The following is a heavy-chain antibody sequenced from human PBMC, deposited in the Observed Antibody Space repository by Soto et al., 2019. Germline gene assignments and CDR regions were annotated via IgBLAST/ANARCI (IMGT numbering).Heavy chain of an antibody. D-gene: IGHD5-12*01. CDR1: GFTFDDYA. Sequence: EVQLVESGGGLVQPGRSLRLSCVASGFTFDDYAMHWVRQVPGKGLEWVSVISWNSAYIGYADSVKGRFTISRDNAKNSGSLQMNSLRTEDTALYYCASTYSGYEDFDYWGQGTLVTVSS. CDR3: ASTYSGYEDFDY. J-gene: IGHJ4*02. V-gene: IGHV3-9*01. CDR2: ISWNSAYI.